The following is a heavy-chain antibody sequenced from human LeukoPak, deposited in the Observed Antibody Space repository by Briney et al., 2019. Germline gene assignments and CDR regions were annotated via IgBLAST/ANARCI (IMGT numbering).Heavy chain of an antibody. V-gene: IGHV3-11*06. Sequence: KPGGSLRLSCAASGFTFSDYYMSWIRQAPGKGLEWVSYISSSSSYTNYADSVKGRFTISRDNAKNSLYLQMNSLGAEDTAVYYCASLSRGAFDIWGQGTMVTVSS. D-gene: IGHD2/OR15-2a*01. CDR2: ISSSSSYT. J-gene: IGHJ3*02. CDR1: GFTFSDYY. CDR3: ASLSRGAFDI.